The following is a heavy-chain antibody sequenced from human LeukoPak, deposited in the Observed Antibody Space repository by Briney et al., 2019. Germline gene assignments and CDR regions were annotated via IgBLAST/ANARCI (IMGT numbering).Heavy chain of an antibody. CDR1: GFTFGDYA. CDR2: ISWNSGSI. Sequence: GGSLRLSCAASGFTFGDYAMHWVRQAPGKGLEWVSGISWNSGSIGYADSVKGRFTISRDNAKNSLYLQMNSLRAEDTALYYCAKSDELAYCGGDCYLPEYFQHWGQGTLVTVSS. V-gene: IGHV3-9*01. D-gene: IGHD2-21*02. J-gene: IGHJ1*01. CDR3: AKSDELAYCGGDCYLPEYFQH.